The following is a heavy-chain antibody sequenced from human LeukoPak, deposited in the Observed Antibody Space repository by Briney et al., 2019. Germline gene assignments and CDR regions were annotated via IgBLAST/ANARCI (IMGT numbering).Heavy chain of an antibody. V-gene: IGHV1-18*01. D-gene: IGHD2-15*01. CDR3: AIGYCSGGSCYSLDY. J-gene: IGHJ4*02. CDR2: ISAYNGNT. Sequence: VASVKVSCKASGYRFTSYGISWVRQAPGQGLEWMGWISAYNGNTNYAQKLQGRVTMTTDTSTSTAYVELSSLRSEDTAVYYCAIGYCSGGSCYSLDYWGQGTLVTVSS. CDR1: GYRFTSYG.